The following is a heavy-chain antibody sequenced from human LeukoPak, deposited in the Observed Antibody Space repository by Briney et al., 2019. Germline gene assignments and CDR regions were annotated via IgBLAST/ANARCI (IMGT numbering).Heavy chain of an antibody. CDR3: ARVQRNYYGSGSYLGAFDY. J-gene: IGHJ4*02. D-gene: IGHD3-10*01. V-gene: IGHV1-18*01. CDR2: TSAYNGNT. Sequence: ASVKVSCKASGYTFTSYGISWVRQAPGQGLEWMGWTSAYNGNTNYAQKLHGRVTMTTDTSTSTAYMELRSLRSDDTAVYYCARVQRNYYGSGSYLGAFDYWGQGTLVTVSS. CDR1: GYTFTSYG.